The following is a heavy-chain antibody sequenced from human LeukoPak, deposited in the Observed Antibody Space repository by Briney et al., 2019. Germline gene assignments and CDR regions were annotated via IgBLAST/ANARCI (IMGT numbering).Heavy chain of an antibody. CDR1: GYTFTSYG. D-gene: IGHD6-13*01. CDR2: FSAYNGNT. Sequence: ASVKVSCKASGYTFTSYGPSWGRQAHGQGLEWMGWFSAYNGNTNYAQKLQGRVTMTTDTSTSTAYMELRSLRSDDTAVYYCARDLPSIAAAAGWFDPWGQGTLVTVSS. J-gene: IGHJ5*02. V-gene: IGHV1-18*01. CDR3: ARDLPSIAAAAGWFDP.